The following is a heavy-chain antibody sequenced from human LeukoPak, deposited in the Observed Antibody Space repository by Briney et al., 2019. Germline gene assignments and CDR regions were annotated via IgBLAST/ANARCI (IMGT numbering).Heavy chain of an antibody. Sequence: GGSLRLSCAASGFTFTSYSMNWVRQAPGKGLEWVSSISSSSSYIYYADSVKGRFTISRDNAKHSLYLPMNSLRAEDTAVYYCARAPGYRSFLDYWGQGTLVTVSS. J-gene: IGHJ4*02. CDR2: ISSSSSYI. CDR3: ARAPGYRSFLDY. V-gene: IGHV3-21*01. CDR1: GFTFTSYS. D-gene: IGHD6-13*01.